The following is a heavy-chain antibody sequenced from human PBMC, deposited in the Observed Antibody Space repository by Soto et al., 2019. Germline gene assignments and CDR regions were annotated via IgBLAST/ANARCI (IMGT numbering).Heavy chain of an antibody. Sequence: SETLSLTCTVSGDSVNSGAYYWSWIRQLPGKDLEWIGYIYFTGNTYYNPSLKSRLTMSVDKSKNKFSLNLTSVTAADTAMYYCATTLYSSGPFASWGQGTLVTVSS. V-gene: IGHV4-31*03. CDR3: ATTLYSSGPFAS. J-gene: IGHJ4*02. D-gene: IGHD6-25*01. CDR1: GDSVNSGAYY. CDR2: IYFTGNT.